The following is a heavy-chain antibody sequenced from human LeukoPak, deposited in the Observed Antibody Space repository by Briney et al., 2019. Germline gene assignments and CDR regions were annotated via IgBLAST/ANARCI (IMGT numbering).Heavy chain of an antibody. V-gene: IGHV1-2*02. J-gene: IGHJ4*02. CDR2: INPNSGGT. CDR3: ARDPATSYYLDS. Sequence: GASVKVSCKASGYTFTGYYMHWVRQAPGQGLEWMGWINPNSGGTNYAQKFQGRVTMTRDTSMSTVYMELYSLRSDDTAVYSCARDPATSYYLDSWGQGILVTVSS. CDR1: GYTFTGYY.